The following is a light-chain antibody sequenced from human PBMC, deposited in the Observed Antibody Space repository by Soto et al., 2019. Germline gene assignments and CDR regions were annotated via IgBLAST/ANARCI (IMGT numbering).Light chain of an antibody. J-gene: IGKJ4*01. CDR1: QGLSSA. CDR3: QQFIDYPLT. CDR2: DAS. V-gene: IGKV1D-13*01. Sequence: AIQLTQSPSSLSASVGDRVTISCRASQGLSSALVWYQQKPGKPPKLLIYDASTLENEVPARFSGSGSGTDFTLTISRLQPEDVGIYYCQQFIDYPLTFGGGTPVDI.